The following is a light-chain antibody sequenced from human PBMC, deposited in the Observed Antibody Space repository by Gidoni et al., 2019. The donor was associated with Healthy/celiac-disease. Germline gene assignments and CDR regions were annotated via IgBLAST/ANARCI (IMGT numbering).Light chain of an antibody. CDR3: QAVDSSNQVV. Sequence: SILNQTHSVSESASTAVTISCTGSSGSIAINFVQWYRQRPGSAPTIVIYEDERSPSGVPDRVSGSSDSSSNSASLTISGLKTEDEADYYCQAVDSSNQVVFGGGTRLTVL. V-gene: IGLV6-57*02. J-gene: IGLJ2*01. CDR1: SGSIAINF. CDR2: EDE.